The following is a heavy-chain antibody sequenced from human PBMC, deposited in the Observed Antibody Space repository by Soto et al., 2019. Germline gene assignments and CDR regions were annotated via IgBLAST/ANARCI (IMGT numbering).Heavy chain of an antibody. V-gene: IGHV1-18*04. J-gene: IGHJ4*02. D-gene: IGHD3-22*01. CDR1: GYTFTSYG. CDR3: AGDVMYYYDSSGYYYPFDY. CDR2: ISAYNGNT. Sequence: ASVKVSCKASGYTFTSYGISWVRQAPGQGLEWMGWISAYNGNTNYAQKLQGRVTMTTDTSTSTAYMELRSLRSDDTAVYYCAGDVMYYYDSSGYYYPFDYWGQGTLVTVSS.